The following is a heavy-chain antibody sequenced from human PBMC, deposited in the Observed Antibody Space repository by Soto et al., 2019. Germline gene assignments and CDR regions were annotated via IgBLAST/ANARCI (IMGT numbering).Heavy chain of an antibody. V-gene: IGHV1-18*04. Sequence: ASVKVSCKASGYTFTSYGISWVRQAPGQGLEWMGWISAYNGNTNYAQKLQGRVTMTTDTSTSTAYMELRSLRSDDTAVYYCARRAALIYYYGMDVWGQGXTVTVSS. J-gene: IGHJ6*02. CDR1: GYTFTSYG. CDR2: ISAYNGNT. D-gene: IGHD2-15*01. CDR3: ARRAALIYYYGMDV.